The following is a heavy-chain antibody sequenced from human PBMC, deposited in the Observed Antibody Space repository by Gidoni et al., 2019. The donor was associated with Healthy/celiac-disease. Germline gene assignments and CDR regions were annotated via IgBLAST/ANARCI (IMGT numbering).Heavy chain of an antibody. CDR1: GGTFSSYA. CDR3: ARRESYNWNSKNYYGMDV. J-gene: IGHJ6*02. Sequence: QVQLVQSGAEVKKPGSSVKVSCKASGGTFSSYAISWVRPAPGQGLEWMGGIIPIFGTANYAQKFQGRVTITADESTSTAYMELSSLRSEDTAVYYCARRESYNWNSKNYYGMDVWGQGTTVTVSS. CDR2: IIPIFGTA. D-gene: IGHD1-7*01. V-gene: IGHV1-69*01.